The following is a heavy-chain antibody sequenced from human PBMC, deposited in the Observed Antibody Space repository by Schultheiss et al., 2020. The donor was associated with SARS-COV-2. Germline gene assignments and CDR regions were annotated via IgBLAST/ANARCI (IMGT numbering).Heavy chain of an antibody. CDR2: INHSGGT. CDR3: ASSPIPNYYDSSGYYPQYYFDY. V-gene: IGHV4-34*01. Sequence: SETLSLTCAVYGGSFSDYYWSWIRQPPEKGLEWIGEINHSGGTNYNPSLKSRVSISVDTSKNQFSLKLSSVTAADTAVYYCASSPIPNYYDSSGYYPQYYFDYWGQGTLVTVSS. D-gene: IGHD3-22*01. CDR1: GGSFSDYY. J-gene: IGHJ4*02.